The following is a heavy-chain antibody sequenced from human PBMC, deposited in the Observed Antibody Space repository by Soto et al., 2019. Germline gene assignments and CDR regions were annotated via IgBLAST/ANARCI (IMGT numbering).Heavy chain of an antibody. Sequence: ASETLSLTCAVYGGSFSGYYWSWIRQPPGKGLEWIGEINHSGSTNYNPSLKSRVTISVDTSKNQFSLKLSSVTAADTAVYYCARRTYYDFWSGYYTGIPGEGYFDYWGQGTLVTVSS. CDR3: ARRTYYDFWSGYYTGIPGEGYFDY. J-gene: IGHJ4*02. D-gene: IGHD3-3*01. CDR2: INHSGST. CDR1: GGSFSGYY. V-gene: IGHV4-34*01.